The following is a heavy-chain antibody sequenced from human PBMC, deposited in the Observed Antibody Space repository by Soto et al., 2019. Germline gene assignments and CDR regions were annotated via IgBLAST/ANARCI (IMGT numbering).Heavy chain of an antibody. D-gene: IGHD2-2*01. CDR3: ACSSRGYFNWFDP. CDR2: ISGSASRT. Sequence: PGGSLRLSCAASTFTFSSYAMTWVRQAPGKGLEWVSGISGSASRTYYADSVKGRFTISRDNSKNTLYLQMNSLRAEDTAVYYCACSSRGYFNWFDPWGQGTLVTVSS. V-gene: IGHV3-23*01. CDR1: TFTFSSYA. J-gene: IGHJ5*02.